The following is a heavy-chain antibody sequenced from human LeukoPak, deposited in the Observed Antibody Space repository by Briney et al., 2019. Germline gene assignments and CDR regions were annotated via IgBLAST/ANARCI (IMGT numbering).Heavy chain of an antibody. CDR2: INPSGGST. CDR3: ARERVYYDGSGYKTAEYFQH. V-gene: IGHV1-46*01. J-gene: IGHJ1*01. CDR1: GYTFTNFY. Sequence: ASVKVSCKASGYTFTNFYMHWVRQAPGQGLEWMGIINPSGGSTSYAQKFQGRVTMTRDTSTSTVYMELSSLRSEDTAVYYCARERVYYDGSGYKTAEYFQHWGQGTLVTVSS. D-gene: IGHD3-22*01.